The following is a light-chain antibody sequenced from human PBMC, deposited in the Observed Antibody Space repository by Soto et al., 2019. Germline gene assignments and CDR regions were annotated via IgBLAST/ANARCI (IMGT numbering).Light chain of an antibody. Sequence: EIALTQSPATLSLSPGERATLSCRASHIISNYLAWYQHRPGQAPRLLIDYESNRATGITARFSGSGSGTDFTLTISSREPDDFAVYYCQHLTAFGQGTRLEIK. CDR1: HIISNY. J-gene: IGKJ5*01. CDR3: QHLTA. CDR2: YES. V-gene: IGKV3-11*01.